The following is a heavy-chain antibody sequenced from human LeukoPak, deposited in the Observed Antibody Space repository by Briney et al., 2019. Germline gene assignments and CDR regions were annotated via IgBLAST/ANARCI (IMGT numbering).Heavy chain of an antibody. J-gene: IGHJ4*02. D-gene: IGHD1-26*01. Sequence: GGSLRLSCAVSGITLSNYGMSWVRQAPGKGLEWVANIKQDASEEYYVDSVKGRFTISRDNAKNSLYLQMNSLRAEDTAVYYCVRDRGRASVDYWGQGTLVTVSS. CDR3: VRDRGRASVDY. CDR1: GITLSNYG. CDR2: IKQDASEE. V-gene: IGHV3-7*01.